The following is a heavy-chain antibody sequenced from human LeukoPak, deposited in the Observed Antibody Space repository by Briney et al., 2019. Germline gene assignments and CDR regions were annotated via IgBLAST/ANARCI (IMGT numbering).Heavy chain of an antibody. D-gene: IGHD4-17*01. CDR2: MFPDGRT. CDR3: ARTNPVYGDYDY. Sequence: GGSLRLSCAVSGFSVNDNYMSWVRQAPGKGLQWVSVMFPDGRTYYADSVKGRFTISGDLARNTLLLQMHSLRADDTDVHYCARTNPVYGDYDYWGQGTLVTVSS. CDR1: GFSVNDNY. J-gene: IGHJ4*02. V-gene: IGHV3-53*01.